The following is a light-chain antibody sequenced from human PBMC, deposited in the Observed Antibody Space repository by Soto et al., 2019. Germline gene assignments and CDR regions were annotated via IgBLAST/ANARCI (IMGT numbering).Light chain of an antibody. CDR3: SSYTSSSTPLYV. CDR1: SSNIGAGYD. V-gene: IGLV1-40*01. Sequence: QSVLTQPPSVSGAPGQRVTISCTGSSSNIGAGYDVHWYQQLPGTAPKLLIYGNSNRPSGVPDRFSGSKSGTTASLTISGLQAEDEADYYCSSYTSSSTPLYVFGTGTKATVL. CDR2: GNS. J-gene: IGLJ1*01.